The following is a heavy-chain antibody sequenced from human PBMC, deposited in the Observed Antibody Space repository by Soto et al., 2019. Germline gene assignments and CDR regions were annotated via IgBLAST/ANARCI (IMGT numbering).Heavy chain of an antibody. CDR3: ARVDNSSGYLYYFDY. J-gene: IGHJ4*02. Sequence: TSETLSLTCTVSGGSISSYYWSWIRQPPGKGLEWIGYIYYSGSTNYNPSLKSRVTISVDTSKNQFSLKLSSVTAADTAVYYCARVDNSSGYLYYFDYWGQGTLVTV. V-gene: IGHV4-59*01. D-gene: IGHD3-22*01. CDR2: IYYSGST. CDR1: GGSISSYY.